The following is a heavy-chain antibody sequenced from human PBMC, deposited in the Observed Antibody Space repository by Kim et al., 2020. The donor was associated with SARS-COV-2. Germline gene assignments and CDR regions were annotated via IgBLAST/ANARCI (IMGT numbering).Heavy chain of an antibody. CDR2: IYYSGST. CDR1: GGSISSSSYY. V-gene: IGHV4-39*07. D-gene: IGHD3-22*01. J-gene: IGHJ6*02. CDR3: AGGDSSGYYYYYYYYGMDV. Sequence: SETLSLTCTVSGGSISSSSYYWGWIRQPPGKGLEWIGSIYYSGSTYYNPSLKSRVTISVDTSKNQFSLKLSSVTAADTAVYYCAGGDSSGYYYYYYYYGMDVWGQGTTVTVSS.